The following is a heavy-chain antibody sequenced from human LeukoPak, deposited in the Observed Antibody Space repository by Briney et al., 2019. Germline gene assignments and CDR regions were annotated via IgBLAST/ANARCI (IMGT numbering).Heavy chain of an antibody. V-gene: IGHV1-2*06. CDR2: INPNSGDT. D-gene: IGHD2-15*01. J-gene: IGHJ4*02. CDR3: ATTNMDCSGGSCSSYYFDY. Sequence: ASVKVSCKASGYTFTGYHMHWVRQAPGQGLEWMGRINPNSGDTNYAQKFQGRVTITADESTSTAYMELSSLRSEDTAVYYCATTNMDCSGGSCSSYYFDYWGQGTLVTVSS. CDR1: GYTFTGYH.